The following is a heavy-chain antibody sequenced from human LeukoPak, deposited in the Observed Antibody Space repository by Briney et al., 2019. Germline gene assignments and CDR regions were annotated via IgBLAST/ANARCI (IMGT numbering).Heavy chain of an antibody. Sequence: GGSLRLSCAASGFTFSSYSMNWVRQAPGKGLEWVSSISSSSSYIYYADSVKGRFTISRDNSKNTLYLQMNSLRAEDTAVYYCARAGRDYFDYRGQGTLVTVSS. D-gene: IGHD3-10*01. J-gene: IGHJ4*02. CDR1: GFTFSSYS. V-gene: IGHV3-21*01. CDR2: ISSSSSYI. CDR3: ARAGRDYFDY.